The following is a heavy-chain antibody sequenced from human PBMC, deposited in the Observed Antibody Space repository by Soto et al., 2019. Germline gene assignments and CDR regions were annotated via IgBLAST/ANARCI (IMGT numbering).Heavy chain of an antibody. CDR1: DDSITSGAYY. CDR2: IQYRGST. J-gene: IGHJ3*02. D-gene: IGHD4-17*01. V-gene: IGHV4-39*07. Sequence: SETLSLTCTVSDDSITSGAYYWGLIRQPPGKGLEWIGTIQYRGSTYYNPSLKSRVTMSLDTSKNQYSLRLSSVTAADTAVYYCARDWTRVTTRDAFDIWGQGTMVTVSS. CDR3: ARDWTRVTTRDAFDI.